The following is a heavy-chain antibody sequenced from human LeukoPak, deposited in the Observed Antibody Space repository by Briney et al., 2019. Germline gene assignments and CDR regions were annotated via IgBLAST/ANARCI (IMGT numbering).Heavy chain of an antibody. CDR2: FDPEDRET. CDR3: ATVDYYDSSGYHN. J-gene: IGHJ4*02. Sequence: TPGKASCKVTEYTLTEISMHWVRQAPGKAREWMGGFDPEDRETIYAQKFQGRVTMTEDTSTDTAYMELSSLRSEDTAVYYCATVDYYDSSGYHNWGQGTLVTVSS. D-gene: IGHD3-22*01. V-gene: IGHV1-24*01. CDR1: EYTLTEIS.